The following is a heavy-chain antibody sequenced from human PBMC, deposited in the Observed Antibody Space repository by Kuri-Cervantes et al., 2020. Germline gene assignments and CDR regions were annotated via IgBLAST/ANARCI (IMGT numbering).Heavy chain of an antibody. D-gene: IGHD3-22*01. V-gene: IGHV1-69*13. CDR3: ATTTYYYDSSGYSWFDP. CDR2: IIPIFGTA. Sequence: SVKVSCKASGGTFSSYAISWVRQAPGQGLEWMGGIIPIFGTANYAQKFQGRVTITADESTSTAYMELSSLRSEDTAVYYCATTTYYYDSSGYSWFDPWGQGTLVT. J-gene: IGHJ5*02. CDR1: GGTFSSYA.